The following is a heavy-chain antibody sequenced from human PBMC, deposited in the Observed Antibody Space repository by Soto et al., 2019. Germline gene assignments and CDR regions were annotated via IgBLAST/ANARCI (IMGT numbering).Heavy chain of an antibody. CDR3: ARGTLPYGGNSGPLDY. D-gene: IGHD4-17*01. V-gene: IGHV4-59*08. J-gene: IGHJ4*02. CDR2: IYYSGST. Sequence: SETLSLTCTVSGGSISSYYWSWIRQPPGKGLEWIGYIYYSGSTYYNPSLKSRVTISVDTSKNQFSLKLSSVTAADTAVYYCARGTLPYGGNSGPLDYWGQGTLVTVSS. CDR1: GGSISSYY.